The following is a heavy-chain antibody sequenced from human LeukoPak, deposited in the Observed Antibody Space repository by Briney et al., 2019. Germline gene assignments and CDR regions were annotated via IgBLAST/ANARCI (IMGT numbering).Heavy chain of an antibody. V-gene: IGHV3-23*01. CDR2: ISESGDTP. CDR1: GFTFSSYA. D-gene: IGHD2-15*01. J-gene: IGHJ5*02. Sequence: GGSLRLSCTASGFTFSSYAMSWVRQAPGKGLKWVSSISESGDTPYYADSVKGRFTISRDNSKNTLYLQMNSLRAEDTAVYYCARGEGYCSGGSCYSLPNWFDPWGQGTLVTVSS. CDR3: ARGEGYCSGGSCYSLPNWFDP.